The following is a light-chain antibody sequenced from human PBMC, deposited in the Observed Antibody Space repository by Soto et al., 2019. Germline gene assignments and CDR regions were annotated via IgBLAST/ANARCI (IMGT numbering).Light chain of an antibody. CDR3: QQYHFSPET. CDR1: QSVNSR. V-gene: IGKV3-20*01. CDR2: GGS. Sequence: ESKLIQSAATLSLSPGETANLSFSASQSVNSRLAWYQHKHGQPPRLLIYGGSNRARGIPDRFGGSGSGTDFTLTISRLEPEDFAVYYCQQYHFSPETFGHGTKVDIK. J-gene: IGKJ1*01.